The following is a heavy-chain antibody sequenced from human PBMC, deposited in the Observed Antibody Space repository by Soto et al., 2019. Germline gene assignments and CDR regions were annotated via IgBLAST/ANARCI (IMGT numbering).Heavy chain of an antibody. D-gene: IGHD3-22*01. CDR2: IIPIFGTA. V-gene: IGHV1-69*13. Sequence: SVKVSCKASGGTFSSYAISWVRQAPGQGLEWMGGIIPIFGTANYAQKFQGRVTITADESTSTAYMELSSLRSEDTAVYYCARPSYYYDSSGYYANYYGMDVCGQGTTVTVSS. J-gene: IGHJ6*02. CDR1: GGTFSSYA. CDR3: ARPSYYYDSSGYYANYYGMDV.